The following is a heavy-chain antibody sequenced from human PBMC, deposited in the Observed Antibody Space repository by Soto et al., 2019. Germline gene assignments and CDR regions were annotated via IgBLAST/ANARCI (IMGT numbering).Heavy chain of an antibody. CDR2: IIPIFGSA. Sequence: QVQLVQSGAEVKKPGSSVKVSCKASGGTFSSYAISWVRQAPGQGLEWMGGIIPIFGSANYAQKFQGRVTITADESTSTAYMELSSLRSEDTAVYYCARLGYWSSTSGLRAFDPWGQGTLVTVSS. CDR1: GGTFSSYA. CDR3: ARLGYWSSTSGLRAFDP. D-gene: IGHD2-2*01. J-gene: IGHJ5*02. V-gene: IGHV1-69*01.